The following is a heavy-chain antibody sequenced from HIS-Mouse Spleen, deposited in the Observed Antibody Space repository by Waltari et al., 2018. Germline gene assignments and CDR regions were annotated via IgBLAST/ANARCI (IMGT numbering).Heavy chain of an antibody. CDR1: GCSIRRSRYY. CDR2: IYYSGST. CDR3: AREIPYSSSWYDWYFDL. Sequence: QLQLQESGPGLVKPSDTLSLHCTVHGCSIRRSRYYWGWIRQPPGKGLEWIGSIYYSGSTYYNPSLKSRVTISVDTSKNQFSLKLSSVTAADTAVYYCAREIPYSSSWYDWYFDLWGRGTLVTVSS. V-gene: IGHV4-39*07. D-gene: IGHD6-13*01. J-gene: IGHJ2*01.